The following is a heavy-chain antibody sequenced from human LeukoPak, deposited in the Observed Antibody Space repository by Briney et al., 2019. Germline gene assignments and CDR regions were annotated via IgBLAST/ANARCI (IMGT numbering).Heavy chain of an antibody. CDR3: AREGIVYCSSTSCYGWFDP. CDR1: GGSFSGYY. CDR2: INHSGST. D-gene: IGHD2-2*01. V-gene: IGHV4-34*01. Sequence: SETLSLTCAVYGGSFSGYYWSWIRQPPGKGLEWIGEINHSGSTNYNPSLKSRVTISVDTSKNQFSLKLSSVTAADTAVYYCAREGIVYCSSTSCYGWFDPWGQGTLVTVSS. J-gene: IGHJ5*02.